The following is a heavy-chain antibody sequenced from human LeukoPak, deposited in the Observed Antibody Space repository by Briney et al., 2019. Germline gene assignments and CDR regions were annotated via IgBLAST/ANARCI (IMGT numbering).Heavy chain of an antibody. D-gene: IGHD3-22*01. CDR1: GYTFTSYG. J-gene: IGHJ4*02. CDR3: ARDLEVAYYYDSSGYYAFDH. V-gene: IGHV1-18*01. Sequence: ASVKVSCKASGYTFTSYGISWVRQAPGQGLEWMGWISAYNGNTNYAQKLQGRVTMTTDTSTSTAYMELRSLRSDDTAVYYCARDLEVAYYYDSSGYYAFDHWGQGTLVTVSS. CDR2: ISAYNGNT.